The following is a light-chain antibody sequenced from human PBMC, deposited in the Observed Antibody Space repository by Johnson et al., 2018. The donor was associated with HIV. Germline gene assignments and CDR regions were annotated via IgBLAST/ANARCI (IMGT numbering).Light chain of an antibody. CDR2: ENT. V-gene: IGLV1-51*02. J-gene: IGLJ1*01. Sequence: SVLTQPPSVSAAPGQKVTISCSGSSSNIGNNYVSWYQQVPGTAPKLLIYENTNRPSGIPDRFSGSKSGTSATLGITVLQTGDEAEYDGGTWDRSLSTGGVFGTGTKVTVL. CDR1: SSNIGNNY. CDR3: GTWDRSLSTGGV.